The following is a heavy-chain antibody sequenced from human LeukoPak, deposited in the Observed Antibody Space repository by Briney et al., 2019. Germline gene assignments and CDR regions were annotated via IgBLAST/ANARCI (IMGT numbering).Heavy chain of an antibody. Sequence: ASVKVSCKASGYTFTSYYMHWVRQAPGQGLEWMGIINPSGGSTSYAQKFQGRVTITADESTSTAYMELSSLRSEDTAVYYCASWLARPAGYFDYWGQGTLVTVSS. CDR2: INPSGGST. V-gene: IGHV1-46*01. CDR1: GYTFTSYY. CDR3: ASWLARPAGYFDY. J-gene: IGHJ4*02. D-gene: IGHD2-2*02.